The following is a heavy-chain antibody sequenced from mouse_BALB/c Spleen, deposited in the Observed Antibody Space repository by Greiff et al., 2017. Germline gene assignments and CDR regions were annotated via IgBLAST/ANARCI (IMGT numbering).Heavy chain of an antibody. CDR1: GYTFTSYW. Sequence: LQESGAELARPGASVKLSCKASGYTFTSYWMQWVKQRPGQGLEWIGAIYPGDGDTRYTQKFKGKATLTADKSSSTAYMQLSSLASEDSAVYYCARSTTEPLYWYFDVWGAGTTVTVSS. J-gene: IGHJ1*01. CDR2: IYPGDGDT. CDR3: ARSTTEPLYWYFDV. V-gene: IGHV1-87*01. D-gene: IGHD1-1*01.